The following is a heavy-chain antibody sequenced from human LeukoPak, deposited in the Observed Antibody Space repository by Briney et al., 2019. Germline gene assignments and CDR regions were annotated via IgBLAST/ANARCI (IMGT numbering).Heavy chain of an antibody. CDR3: ASRHTPLRHFDWDVDY. J-gene: IGHJ4*02. D-gene: IGHD3-9*01. Sequence: SMKVSCKISGGTFTTFAVIWVRQAPGQGLEWLGGFIPVFGTPTYAEKFRGRATISTDEASTTAYMGLHTLTSDDTAVYYCASRHTPLRHFDWDVDYWGQGTLVTVSS. CDR1: GGTFTTFA. CDR2: FIPVFGTP. V-gene: IGHV1-69*05.